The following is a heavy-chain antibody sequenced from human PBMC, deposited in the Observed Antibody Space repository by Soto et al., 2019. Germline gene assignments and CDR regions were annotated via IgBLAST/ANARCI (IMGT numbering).Heavy chain of an antibody. CDR3: ASGGAGSGPFTWELPDH. D-gene: IGHD1-26*01. CDR2: ITPFNGDV. J-gene: IGHJ4*02. Sequence: QMQLVQSGAEVKKTGSSVTVSCKALGNTFTYRYLHWVRQAPGQALEWMGWITPFNGDVHYAQKFQERVTITRDRSINTAYMQMSILRSEDTAMYYCASGGAGSGPFTWELPDHWGQGTLVTVSS. V-gene: IGHV1-45*02. CDR1: GNTFTYRY.